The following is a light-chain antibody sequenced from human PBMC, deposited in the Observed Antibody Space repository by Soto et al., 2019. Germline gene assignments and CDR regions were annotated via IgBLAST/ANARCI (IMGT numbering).Light chain of an antibody. CDR1: QSISSW. CDR2: DAS. V-gene: IGKV1-5*01. CDR3: QQYNIYSA. Sequence: DIQMTQSPSTLSASVGARVPITCRASQSISSWLAWYQQKPGKAPKLLIYDASSLESGVPSRFSGSGSGTEFTLTISSLQPDDFATYYCQQYNIYSAFGQGTKVDI. J-gene: IGKJ1*01.